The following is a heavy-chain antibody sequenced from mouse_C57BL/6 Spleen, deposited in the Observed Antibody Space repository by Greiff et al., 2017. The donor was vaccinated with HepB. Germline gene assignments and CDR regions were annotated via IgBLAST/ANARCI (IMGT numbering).Heavy chain of an antibody. D-gene: IGHD1-1*01. V-gene: IGHV1-69*01. Sequence: VQLQQSGAELVMPGASVKLSCKASGYTFTSYWMHWVKQRPGQGLEWIGEIDPSDSYTNYNQKFKGKSTLTVDKSSSTAYMQLSSLTSEDSAVYYCARGDFTTVVARAMDYWGQGTSVTVSS. CDR2: IDPSDSYT. CDR3: ARGDFTTVVARAMDY. CDR1: GYTFTSYW. J-gene: IGHJ4*01.